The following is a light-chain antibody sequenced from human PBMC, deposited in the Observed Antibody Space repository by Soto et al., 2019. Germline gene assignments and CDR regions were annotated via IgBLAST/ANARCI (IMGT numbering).Light chain of an antibody. J-gene: IGLJ2*01. V-gene: IGLV6-57*04. CDR2: ENN. CDR1: SGSIANNY. CDR3: QDYDSDFVV. Sequence: NFMLTQPHSVSESPGKTLSISCTRSSGSIANNYVQWYQQRPGSAPTTVIYENNQRLSGVPDRFSGSTDGSSNSASLTIPGLHTEDEADYYCQDYDSDFVVFGGRTKLTVL.